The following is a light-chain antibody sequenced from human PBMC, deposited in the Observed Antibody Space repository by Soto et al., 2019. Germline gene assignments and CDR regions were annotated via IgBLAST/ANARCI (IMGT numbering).Light chain of an antibody. CDR3: QQYGRSIT. V-gene: IGKV3-20*01. J-gene: IGKJ5*01. CDR1: QSVTSNY. CDR2: GAS. Sequence: SPGTQSLSPGERATLSCRASQSVTSNYLAWYQQKPGQAPRLLISGASSRATGIPDRFSGSGSGTDFTLTISRLQPEDFAMYYCQQYGRSITFGQGTRLEIK.